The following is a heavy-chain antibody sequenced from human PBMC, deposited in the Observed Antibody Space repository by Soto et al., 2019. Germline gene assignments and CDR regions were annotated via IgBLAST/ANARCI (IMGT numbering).Heavy chain of an antibody. CDR1: GGTFTDYY. Sequence: ASVKVSCKASGGTFTDYYMHWVRQAPGQGLEWMGWINLNSGGTNYAQNFQGWVTMTRDTSISTAYMELSRLRSDDTAVYYCARPSRNAFDIRGQGTKVTVSS. CDR2: INLNSGGT. CDR3: ARPSRNAFDI. J-gene: IGHJ3*02. V-gene: IGHV1-2*04.